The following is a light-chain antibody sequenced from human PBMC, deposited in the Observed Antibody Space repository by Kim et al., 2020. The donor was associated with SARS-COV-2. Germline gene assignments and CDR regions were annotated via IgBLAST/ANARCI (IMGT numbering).Light chain of an antibody. CDR2: RND. V-gene: IGLV1-47*01. CDR3: AAWDDSLSGRV. CDR1: SSSLGWTY. Sequence: GRRLPLSCSGSSSSLGWTYVYWYQQLPGTAPKLLFYRNDQRPSGVPDRFSGSKSGTSASLSISGLRSEDEADYYCAAWDDSLSGRVFGGGTQLTVL. J-gene: IGLJ3*02.